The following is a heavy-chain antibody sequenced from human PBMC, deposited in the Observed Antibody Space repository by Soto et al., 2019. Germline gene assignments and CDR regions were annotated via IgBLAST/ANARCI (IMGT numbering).Heavy chain of an antibody. CDR1: GYTFTSYA. CDR3: VRDRDLYRDMFHADL. J-gene: IGHJ4*01. Sequence: ASVKVSCKASGYTFTSYAISWVRQAPGQGLEWMGWISAYNGNTNYAQKLQGRVTMTTDTSTSTAYMELRSLRDEDSAVYFCVRDRDLYRDMFHADLWGQGTLVTVSS. V-gene: IGHV1-18*01. D-gene: IGHD3-10*02. CDR2: ISAYNGNT.